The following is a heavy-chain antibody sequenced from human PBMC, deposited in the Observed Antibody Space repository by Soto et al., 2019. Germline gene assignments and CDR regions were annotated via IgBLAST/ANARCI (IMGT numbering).Heavy chain of an antibody. CDR2: IIPIFGTA. D-gene: IGHD6-6*01. CDR1: GGTFSSYA. Sequence: SVKVSCKASGGTFSSYAISWVRQAPGQGLEWMGGIIPIFGTANYAQKLQGRVTITADESTSTAYMELSSLRSEDTTVYYCARDVRSSSSSPYFQHWGQGTLVTVSS. J-gene: IGHJ1*01. CDR3: ARDVRSSSSSPYFQH. V-gene: IGHV1-69*13.